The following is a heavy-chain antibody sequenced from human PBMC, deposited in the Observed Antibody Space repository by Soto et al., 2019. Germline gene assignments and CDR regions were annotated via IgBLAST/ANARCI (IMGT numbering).Heavy chain of an antibody. D-gene: IGHD5-18*01. J-gene: IGHJ6*02. CDR3: ARLVTERYYYYGMDV. V-gene: IGHV1-69*02. CDR2: IIPILGIA. CDR1: GGTFSSYT. Sequence: QVQLVQSGAEVKKPGSSVKVSCKASGGTFSSYTISWVRRAPGQGLEWMGRIIPILGIANYAQKFQGRVTITADKSTSTAYMELSSLRSEDTAVYYCARLVTERYYYYGMDVWGQGTTVTVSS.